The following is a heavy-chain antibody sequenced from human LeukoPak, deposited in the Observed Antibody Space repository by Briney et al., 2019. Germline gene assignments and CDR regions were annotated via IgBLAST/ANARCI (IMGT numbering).Heavy chain of an antibody. CDR2: VFYGGSS. J-gene: IGHJ4*02. CDR3: TRGITLWFGESFDY. Sequence: PSETLSLTCAVSGGSVSSRHYWNWIRQPPGKGLEWIGSVFYGGSSYYNPSLKSRVTISVDRSKNQFSLKLSSVTAADTAVYYCTRGITLWFGESFDYWGQGTLVTVSS. V-gene: IGHV4-39*07. D-gene: IGHD3-10*01. CDR1: GGSVSSRHY.